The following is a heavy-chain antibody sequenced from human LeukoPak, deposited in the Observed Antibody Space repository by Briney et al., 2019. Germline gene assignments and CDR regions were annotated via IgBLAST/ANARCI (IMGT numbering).Heavy chain of an antibody. J-gene: IGHJ4*02. CDR3: ASQDIVATIGPGDY. V-gene: IGHV1-2*02. CDR2: INPNSGGT. D-gene: IGHD5-12*01. CDR1: GYTFTGYY. Sequence: GASVKVSCKASGYTFTGYYMHRVRQAPGQGLEWMGWINPNSGGTNYAQKFQGRVTMTRDASISTAYMELSRLRSDDTAVYYCASQDIVATIGPGDYWGQGTLVTVSS.